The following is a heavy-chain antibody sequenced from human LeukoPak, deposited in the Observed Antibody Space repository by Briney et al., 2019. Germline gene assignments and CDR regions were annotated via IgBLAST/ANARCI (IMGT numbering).Heavy chain of an antibody. J-gene: IGHJ6*02. CDR3: ARDPCTMSGSGGSCYYGMDV. Sequence: GGSLRLSCAASGFTFSSYSMNWVRQAPGKGLEWVSSISSSSYIYYADSVKGRFTISRDNAKNSLYLQMNSLRAEDTAVYYCARDPCTMSGSGGSCYYGMDVWGQGTTVTVSS. CDR1: GFTFSSYS. CDR2: ISSSSYI. D-gene: IGHD2-15*01. V-gene: IGHV3-21*01.